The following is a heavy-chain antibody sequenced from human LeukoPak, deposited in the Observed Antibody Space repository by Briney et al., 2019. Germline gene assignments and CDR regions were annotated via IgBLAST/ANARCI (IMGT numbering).Heavy chain of an antibody. CDR1: GFTFSSYA. V-gene: IGHV3-23*01. CDR2: ISGSGGST. D-gene: IGHD3-10*01. Sequence: PGGSLRLSCAASGFTFSSYAMSWVRQAPGKGLEWVSAISGSGGSTYYADSVKGRFTISRDNSKNTLYLQMNSLRAEDTAVYYCAKRLLLWFGELGLFDYWGQGTLVTVSS. CDR3: AKRLLLWFGELGLFDY. J-gene: IGHJ4*02.